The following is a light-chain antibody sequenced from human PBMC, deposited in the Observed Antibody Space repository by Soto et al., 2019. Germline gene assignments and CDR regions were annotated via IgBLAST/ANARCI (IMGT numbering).Light chain of an antibody. J-gene: IGLJ3*02. Sequence: QSVLTQPPSASGTPGQRVIISCSGSSSNFGGNTANWYQQFPGTAPKVLIYSNNQRPSGVPDRFSGSKSGTLASLAISGLQSEDEADYYCAAWDDSLNGWVFGGGTKVTVL. CDR3: AAWDDSLNGWV. CDR2: SNN. CDR1: SSNFGGNT. V-gene: IGLV1-44*01.